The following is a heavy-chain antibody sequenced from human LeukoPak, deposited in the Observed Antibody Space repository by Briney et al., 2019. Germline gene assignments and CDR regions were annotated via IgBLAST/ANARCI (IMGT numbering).Heavy chain of an antibody. CDR1: GDSISSSSCY. V-gene: IGHV4-39*01. Sequence: SGTLSLTCTVSGDSISSSSCYWGWIRQPPGEGLEWIGSIYYSGNTYYNPSLKSRVTISVDTSKNQFSLKLSSVTAADTAVYYCARREWGKYYFDYWGQGTLVTVSS. D-gene: IGHD3-3*01. CDR3: ARREWGKYYFDY. CDR2: IYYSGNT. J-gene: IGHJ4*02.